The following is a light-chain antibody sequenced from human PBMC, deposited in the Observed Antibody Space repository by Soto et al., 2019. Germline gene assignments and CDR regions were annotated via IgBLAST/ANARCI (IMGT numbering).Light chain of an antibody. CDR3: QQSYNSFT. V-gene: IGKV1-39*01. CDR1: QSISNY. Sequence: DIQMTQSPSSLSASVGDRVTITCRASQSISNYLNWYQQKPGKAPKLLIYATSSLQSGVPSRFSGSGSGTDFTLTISSLQPEDFATYYCQQSYNSFTFGPGTKVDIK. CDR2: ATS. J-gene: IGKJ3*01.